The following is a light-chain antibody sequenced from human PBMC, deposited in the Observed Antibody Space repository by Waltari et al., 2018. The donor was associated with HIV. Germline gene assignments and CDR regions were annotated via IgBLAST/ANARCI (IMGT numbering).Light chain of an antibody. CDR1: SSHVGGYSY. Sequence: QSALTQPASVSGSPGQSITISCTGTSSHVGGYSYVSWYQQHPGKAPKLMIYEVRNRPSGVSNRFSGSKSGNTASLTISGLQAEDEADYYCSSYTSSSTRVFGTGTKVTVL. CDR3: SSYTSSSTRV. V-gene: IGLV2-14*01. J-gene: IGLJ1*01. CDR2: EVR.